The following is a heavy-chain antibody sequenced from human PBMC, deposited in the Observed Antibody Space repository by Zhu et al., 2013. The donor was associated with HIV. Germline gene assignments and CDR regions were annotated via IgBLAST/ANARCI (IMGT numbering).Heavy chain of an antibody. CDR3: AREGIFDSSGFRSPFDN. CDR1: GGTFSNYG. J-gene: IGHJ4*02. V-gene: IGHV1-2*02. D-gene: IGHD3-22*01. Sequence: QVQLVQSGAEVKKPGSSVKVSCKASGGTFSNYGINWVRQAPGQGLEWMAYINPKDGDTNSAERFHGRVTMTRDTSISTAYMELSRLRSDDTALYFCAREGIFDSSGFRSPFDNWGQGTVVTVSS. CDR2: INPKDGDT.